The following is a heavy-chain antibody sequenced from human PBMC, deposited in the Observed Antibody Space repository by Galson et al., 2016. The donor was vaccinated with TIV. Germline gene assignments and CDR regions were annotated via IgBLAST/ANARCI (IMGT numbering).Heavy chain of an antibody. Sequence: QSGAEVKKTGESPKISCKGSGYTFTTYWIAWVRQMPGKGLEWMGIIYGGDSDTRYSPSFQGQVTMSADKFLSTAYLQWNSLQASDTAIYYCARHSYDYYDNTGPTGGFDYWGRGTLVAVSS. CDR2: IYGGDSDT. J-gene: IGHJ4*02. D-gene: IGHD3-22*01. CDR1: GYTFTTYW. V-gene: IGHV5-51*01. CDR3: ARHSYDYYDNTGPTGGFDY.